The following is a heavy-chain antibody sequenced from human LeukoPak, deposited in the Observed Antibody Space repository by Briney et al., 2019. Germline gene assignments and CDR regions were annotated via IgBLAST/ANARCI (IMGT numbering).Heavy chain of an antibody. D-gene: IGHD2-21*01. CDR2: ISGSGGST. CDR1: GFTFSSYA. CDR3: ARFLPTHIVVANYYFDY. Sequence: GGSLRLSCAASGFTFSSYAMSWVRQAPGKGLEWVSAISGSGGSTYYSDSVKGRFTISRDNSKNTLYLQMNSLRAEDTAVYYCARFLPTHIVVANYYFDYWGQGTLVTVSS. V-gene: IGHV3-23*01. J-gene: IGHJ4*02.